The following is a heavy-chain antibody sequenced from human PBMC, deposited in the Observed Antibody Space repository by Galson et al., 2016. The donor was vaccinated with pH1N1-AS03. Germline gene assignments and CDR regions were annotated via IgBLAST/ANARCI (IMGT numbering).Heavy chain of an antibody. D-gene: IGHD1-1*01. CDR2: TYYRSKWYN. J-gene: IGHJ3*02. CDR1: GDSVSSNSAA. V-gene: IGHV6-1*01. Sequence: CAISGDSVSSNSAAWNWIRQSPSRGLEWLGRTYYRSKWYNDYAVSVKSRITINPDTSKNQLSLKLNSVTAADAAVYYCARAEFRNDEGAFDIWGQGTMLTVSS. CDR3: ARAEFRNDEGAFDI.